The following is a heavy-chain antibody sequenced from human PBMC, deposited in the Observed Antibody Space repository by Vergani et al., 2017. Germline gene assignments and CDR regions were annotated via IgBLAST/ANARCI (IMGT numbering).Heavy chain of an antibody. V-gene: IGHV1-69*01. CDR3: ARGGYCSGGSCYSRWWYFDL. CDR1: GGTFSSYA. Sequence: QVQLVQSGAEVKKPGSSVKVSCKASGGTFSSYAISWVRQAPGQGLEWMGGIIPIFGTANYAQKFQGRVTITADVSTSTAYMELSSLSSEDTAVYYCARGGYCSGGSCYSRWWYFDLGGRGTLVTVSS. CDR2: IIPIFGTA. D-gene: IGHD2-15*01. J-gene: IGHJ2*01.